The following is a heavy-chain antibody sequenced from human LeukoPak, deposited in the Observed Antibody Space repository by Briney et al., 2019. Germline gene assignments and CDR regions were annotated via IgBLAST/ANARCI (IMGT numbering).Heavy chain of an antibody. Sequence: GGSLRLSCAASGFTFSREAMHWVRQDPDKGLEWVAVISNDGSKKQYADSAKGRFTISRDNSKNTLYLQMNSLRPEDTAVYYCARDKAGGWYATFDYWGQGTLVTVSS. CDR2: ISNDGSKK. V-gene: IGHV3-30-3*01. J-gene: IGHJ4*02. CDR3: ARDKAGGWYATFDY. CDR1: GFTFSREA. D-gene: IGHD6-19*01.